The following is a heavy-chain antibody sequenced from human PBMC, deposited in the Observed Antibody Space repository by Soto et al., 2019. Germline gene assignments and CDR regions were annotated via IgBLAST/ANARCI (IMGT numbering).Heavy chain of an antibody. Sequence: ASVKVSCKASGYTFTSYAMHWVRQAPGQRLEWMGWINAGNGNTKYSQKFQGRVTITRDTSASTAYMELSSLRSEDTAVYYCARPVIWIGYYRNPANYYYGMDVWGQGTTVTVSS. CDR1: GYTFTSYA. D-gene: IGHD3-3*01. CDR3: ARPVIWIGYYRNPANYYYGMDV. CDR2: INAGNGNT. J-gene: IGHJ6*02. V-gene: IGHV1-3*01.